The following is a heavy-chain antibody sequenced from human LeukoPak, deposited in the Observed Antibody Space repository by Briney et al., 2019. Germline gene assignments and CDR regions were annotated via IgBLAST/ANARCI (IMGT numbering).Heavy chain of an antibody. V-gene: IGHV4-59*11. J-gene: IGHJ4*02. CDR1: GDSISNHY. Sequence: PSETLSLTCTVSGDSISNHYWSWIRQPPGKGLVWIGYIFYSGNTHYNPSLKSRVTMSVDTSKNQFSLKLTSVTAADTAVYYCARAKRGSGFGYYYFDSWGQGTLVTVSS. CDR3: ARAKRGSGFGYYYFDS. CDR2: IFYSGNT. D-gene: IGHD3-16*01.